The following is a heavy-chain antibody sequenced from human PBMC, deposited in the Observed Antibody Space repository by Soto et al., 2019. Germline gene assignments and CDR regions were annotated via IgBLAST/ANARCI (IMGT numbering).Heavy chain of an antibody. V-gene: IGHV4-59*03. CDR3: AKSELHQWLVHDAFDI. Sequence: SETLSLTCNVSGDSISNSYWSWIRQPPGKGLEWIAYIYYSGTTNYNPSLESGVTISMDTTKNQFPLRLTSVTAADTAVYYCAKSELHQWLVHDAFDIWGQGTLVTVSS. CDR2: IYYSGTT. J-gene: IGHJ3*02. CDR1: GDSISNSY. D-gene: IGHD6-19*01.